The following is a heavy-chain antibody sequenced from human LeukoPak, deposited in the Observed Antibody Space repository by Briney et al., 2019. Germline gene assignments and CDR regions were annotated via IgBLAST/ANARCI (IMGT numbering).Heavy chain of an antibody. J-gene: IGHJ5*02. D-gene: IGHD3-3*01. CDR1: GYTFTSYY. CDR2: INPSGGST. Sequence: ASVKVSCKASGYTFTSYYMHWVRQAPGQGLEWMGIINPSGGSTSYAQKFQGRVTMTEDTSTDTAYMELSSLRSEDTAVYYCATAPITIFGVVTNWFDPWGQGTLVTVSS. CDR3: ATAPITIFGVVTNWFDP. V-gene: IGHV1-46*01.